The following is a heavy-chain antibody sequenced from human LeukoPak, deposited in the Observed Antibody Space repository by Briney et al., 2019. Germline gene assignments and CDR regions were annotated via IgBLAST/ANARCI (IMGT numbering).Heavy chain of an antibody. D-gene: IGHD6-25*01. CDR2: ISYDGSNK. V-gene: IGHV3-30*04. J-gene: IGHJ4*02. CDR3: ARGRPHFDC. CDR1: GFTFSSYA. Sequence: GGSLRLSCAASGFTFSSYAMYWVRQAPGEGLEWVAVISYDGSNKYYADSVKGRFTISRDNSKNTLYLQMSSLGAEDTAVYYCARGRPHFDCWGQRTLVTVSS.